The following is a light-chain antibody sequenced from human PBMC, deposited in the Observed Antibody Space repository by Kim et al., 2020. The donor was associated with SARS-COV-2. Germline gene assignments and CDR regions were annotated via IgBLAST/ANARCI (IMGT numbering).Light chain of an antibody. CDR3: SSYTPTNTLVV. CDR2: DVT. V-gene: IGLV2-14*03. J-gene: IGLJ2*01. Sequence: SITISCTGTNSDIGGYNYVSWYQQHPGKAPKLMIFDVTNRPSGVSDRFSGSKSDNTASLTISGLQAEDEADYYCSSYTPTNTLVVFGGGTQLTVL. CDR1: NSDIGGYNY.